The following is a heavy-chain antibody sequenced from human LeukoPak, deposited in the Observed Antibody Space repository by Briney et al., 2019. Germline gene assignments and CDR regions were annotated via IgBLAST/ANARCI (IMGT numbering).Heavy chain of an antibody. V-gene: IGHV3-11*04. J-gene: IGHJ6*03. CDR3: VRDADIATRPGYFHYMDV. CDR1: GFTFSDYY. D-gene: IGHD6-6*01. CDR2: ISSSGSTI. Sequence: PGGSLRLSCAASGFTFSDYYMSWIRQAPGKGLEWVSYISSSGSTIYYADSVQGRLTVSRDNAKNSLHLQMDSLRVEDTAVYYCVRDADIATRPGYFHYMDVWGKGTTVTVSS.